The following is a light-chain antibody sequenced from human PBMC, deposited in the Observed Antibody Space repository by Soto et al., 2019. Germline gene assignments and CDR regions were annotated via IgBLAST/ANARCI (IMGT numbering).Light chain of an antibody. V-gene: IGKV1-13*02. CDR3: QLFTSYPLT. Sequence: AIQLTQSPSSLSASVGDRVTITCRASKGISSDLAWYQQKPGKAPKLLIYDASSLESGVPSRFSGSGYGTDVTLTISSRQPEDFSTYYCQLFTSYPLTFGGGTKVEIK. CDR1: KGISSD. CDR2: DAS. J-gene: IGKJ4*01.